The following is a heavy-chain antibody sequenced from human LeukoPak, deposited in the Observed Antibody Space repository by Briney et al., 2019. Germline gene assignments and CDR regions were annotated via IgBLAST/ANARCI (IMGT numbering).Heavy chain of an antibody. V-gene: IGHV3-30-3*01. Sequence: GRSLRLSCAASGFTFSISAIHWVRQAPGKGLERVAVISYDGSNKYYADSVKGRFTISRDDSKNTLYLQMNSLRAEDTAVYYCARDPGSGYSKVFDYWGQGTLVTVSS. CDR2: ISYDGSNK. D-gene: IGHD6-13*01. CDR1: GFTFSISA. J-gene: IGHJ4*02. CDR3: ARDPGSGYSKVFDY.